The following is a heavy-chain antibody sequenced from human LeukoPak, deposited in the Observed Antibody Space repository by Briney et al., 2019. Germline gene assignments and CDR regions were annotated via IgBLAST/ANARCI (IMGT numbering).Heavy chain of an antibody. CDR2: INPGNDNT. V-gene: IGHV1-3*01. Sequence: APVEVSCKPSGYTFTPYAMHWVRQAPGHRLEWRGGINPGNDNTKYSQKFQRRVTSTRDTSAITAYMELSSLRSEDTGVYYCARDLGYCTGGTCYPIWSDPWGQGTLVTVSS. J-gene: IGHJ5*02. D-gene: IGHD2-15*01. CDR3: ARDLGYCTGGTCYPIWSDP. CDR1: GYTFTPYA.